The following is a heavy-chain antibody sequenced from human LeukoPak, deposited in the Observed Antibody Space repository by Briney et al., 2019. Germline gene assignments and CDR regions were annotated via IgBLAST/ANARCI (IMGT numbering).Heavy chain of an antibody. CDR1: GGSISSGGYY. J-gene: IGHJ4*02. D-gene: IGHD1-7*01. Sequence: ESSQTLSLTCTVSGGSISSGGYYWSWIRQHPGKGLEWIGCIYYSGSTYYNPSLKSRVTISVDTSKNQFSLKLSSVTAADTAVYYCARVKSESARGNYSPLYFDYWGQGTLVTVSS. CDR3: ARVKSESARGNYSPLYFDY. V-gene: IGHV4-31*03. CDR2: IYYSGST.